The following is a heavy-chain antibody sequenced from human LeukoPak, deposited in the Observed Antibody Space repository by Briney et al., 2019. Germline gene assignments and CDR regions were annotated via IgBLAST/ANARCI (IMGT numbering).Heavy chain of an antibody. CDR2: ISGSGGST. D-gene: IGHD5-18*01. CDR3: AKTEGYSYGRGATSYYSDY. V-gene: IGHV3-23*01. J-gene: IGHJ4*02. Sequence: GGSLRLSCAASGFPFSSYAMSWVRQAPGKGLEWVSAISGSGGSTYYADSVKGRFTISRDNSKNTLYLQMNSLRAEDTAVCYCAKTEGYSYGRGATSYYSDYWGQGTLVTVSS. CDR1: GFPFSSYA.